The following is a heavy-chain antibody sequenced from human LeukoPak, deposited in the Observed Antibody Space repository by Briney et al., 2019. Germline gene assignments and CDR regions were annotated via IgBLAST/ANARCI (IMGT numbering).Heavy chain of an antibody. CDR3: PMSAPGQLA. CDR1: GYTFTSYG. CDR2: ISAYNGNT. V-gene: IGHV1-18*01. Sequence: ASVKVSCKASGYTFTSYGISWGRQAPGQGLEWMGGISAYNGNTNYAQKLHGRVTMTTNTSTSTTYMDRRSLRSYDTAVYYCPMSAPGQLAWGQGTLVTVSS. J-gene: IGHJ5*02. D-gene: IGHD6-6*01.